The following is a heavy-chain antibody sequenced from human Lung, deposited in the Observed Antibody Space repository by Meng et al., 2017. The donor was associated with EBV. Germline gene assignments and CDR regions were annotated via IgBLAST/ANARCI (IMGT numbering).Heavy chain of an antibody. D-gene: IGHD6-19*01. CDR1: GYTFTRYV. CDR2: ISCYNGDT. J-gene: IGHJ4*02. V-gene: IGHV1-18*01. Sequence: VASAAEVNNPGPSVQLFLQASGYTFTRYVLSWVRQASGQGLEWMGWISCYNGDTNYAQKLQGRVTMTTDTSTNTAYMDLRGLRSDDTAVYYCARDPSNTSGRYAYFDYWGQGTLVTVSS. CDR3: ARDPSNTSGRYAYFDY.